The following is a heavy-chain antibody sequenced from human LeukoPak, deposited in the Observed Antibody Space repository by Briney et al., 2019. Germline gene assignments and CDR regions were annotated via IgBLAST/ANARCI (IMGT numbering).Heavy chain of an antibody. CDR3: AKQLGYCSDGSCYFPY. D-gene: IGHD2-15*01. V-gene: IGHV3-23*01. CDR1: GFTFSSSA. Sequence: GGSLRLSCAASGFTFSSSAMSWVRQAPGKGLEWVSAISNNGGYIYYADSVQGRFTISRDNSKSTLCLQMNSLRAEDTAVYYCAKQLGYCSDGSCYFPYWGQGALVTVSS. J-gene: IGHJ4*02. CDR2: ISNNGGYI.